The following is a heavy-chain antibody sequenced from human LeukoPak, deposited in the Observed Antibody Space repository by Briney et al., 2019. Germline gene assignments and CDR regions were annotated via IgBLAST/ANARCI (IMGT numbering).Heavy chain of an antibody. CDR1: GFTSSSYA. CDR3: AKAAAAPGFDF. J-gene: IGHJ4*02. Sequence: GGSLRLSCAASGFTSSSYALNWVRQAPGKGLEWVATVSGSGDRMYHADSVKGRFTISRDDSKNTIYLQMNSLRAEDTALYYCAKAAAAPGFDFWGQGTLVTVSS. CDR2: VSGSGDRM. D-gene: IGHD6-13*01. V-gene: IGHV3-23*01.